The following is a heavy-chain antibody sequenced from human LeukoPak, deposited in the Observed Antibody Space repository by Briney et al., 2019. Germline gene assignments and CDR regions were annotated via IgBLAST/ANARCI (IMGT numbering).Heavy chain of an antibody. D-gene: IGHD6-13*01. J-gene: IGHJ3*02. V-gene: IGHV4-59*12. CDR1: GGSISNYY. CDR3: ARDPDPIAVAGTISDAFDI. Sequence: SETLSLTCTVSGGSISNYYWSWIRQPPGKGLEWMGNIYYSGSTNYNPSLKSRVTISVDTSKNQFSLKLSSVTAADTAVYYCARDPDPIAVAGTISDAFDIWGQGTMVTVSS. CDR2: IYYSGST.